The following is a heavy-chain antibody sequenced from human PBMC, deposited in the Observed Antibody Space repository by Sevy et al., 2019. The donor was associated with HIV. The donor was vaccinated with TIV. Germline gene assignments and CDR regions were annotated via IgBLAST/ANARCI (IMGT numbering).Heavy chain of an antibody. J-gene: IGHJ4*02. D-gene: IGHD1-26*01. CDR2: IRPDGSEK. V-gene: IGHV3-7*01. CDR1: GFTFSPYW. CDR3: ARGVGLDC. Sequence: GGSLRLSCAASGFTFSPYWMTWVRQAPGKGLEWVANIRPDGSEKYYVDSVKGRLTISRDNAKNSLYLQMNSLRADDTAMYYCARGVGLDCWGQGALVTVSS.